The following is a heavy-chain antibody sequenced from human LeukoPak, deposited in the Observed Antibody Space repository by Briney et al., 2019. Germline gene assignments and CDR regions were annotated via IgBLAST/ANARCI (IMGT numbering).Heavy chain of an antibody. J-gene: IGHJ6*03. Sequence: ASVKVSCKASGYTFTSYDINWVRQATGQGLEWMGWINTNTGNPTYAQGFTGRFVFSLDTSVSTAYLQISSLKAEDTAVYYCAREPTRIAATNSPYYYYYMDVWGKGTTVTVSS. CDR3: AREPTRIAATNSPYYYYYMDV. CDR1: GYTFTSYD. V-gene: IGHV7-4-1*02. D-gene: IGHD6-13*01. CDR2: INTNTGNP.